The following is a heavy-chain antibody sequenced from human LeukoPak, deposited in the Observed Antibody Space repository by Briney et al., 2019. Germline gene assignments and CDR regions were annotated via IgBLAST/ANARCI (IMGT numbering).Heavy chain of an antibody. Sequence: SETLSLTCTVSGGSISSYYWSWIRQPPGKGLEWIGYIYNSGSTNYNPSLKSRVTISLDTSKNQFSLMLSSVTAADTAVYYCAWGGAARLGYFDYWGQGTLVTVSS. CDR2: IYNSGST. CDR3: AWGGAARLGYFDY. V-gene: IGHV4-59*01. CDR1: GGSISSYY. J-gene: IGHJ4*02. D-gene: IGHD6-6*01.